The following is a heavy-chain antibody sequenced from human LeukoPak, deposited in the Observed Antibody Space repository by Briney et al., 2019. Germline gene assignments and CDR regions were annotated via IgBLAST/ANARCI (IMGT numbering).Heavy chain of an antibody. CDR2: INADNGNT. Sequence: ASVKVSCKASGYTFTSYAMHWVRQAPGQRLEWMGWINADNGNTNYSQKFQGRVTITRDTSASTAYMELSSLRSEDTAVYYCARGTRERYVVRGVIITYPKSDRDYWGQGTLVTVSS. CDR3: ARGTRERYVVRGVIITYPKSDRDY. J-gene: IGHJ4*02. V-gene: IGHV1-3*01. D-gene: IGHD3-10*01. CDR1: GYTFTSYA.